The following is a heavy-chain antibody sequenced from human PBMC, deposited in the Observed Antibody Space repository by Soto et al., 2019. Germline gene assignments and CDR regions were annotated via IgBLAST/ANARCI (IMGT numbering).Heavy chain of an antibody. CDR2: IIAFNGNT. J-gene: IGHJ4*02. CDR1: GYTFISYG. V-gene: IGHV1-18*01. CDR3: AREDTAVALDY. Sequence: QVQLVQSGPEVKKPGASVKVSCKASGYTFISYGISWVRQAPGQGLEWMGRIIAFNGNTNYAQKVQGRVTMTTDTFTSTAYMELRSLRSDDTAVYFCAREDTAVALDYWGQGTLVSVSS. D-gene: IGHD5-18*01.